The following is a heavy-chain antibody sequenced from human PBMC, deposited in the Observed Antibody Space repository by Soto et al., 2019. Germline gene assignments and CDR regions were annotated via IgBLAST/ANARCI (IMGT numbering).Heavy chain of an antibody. D-gene: IGHD2-2*01. V-gene: IGHV1-2*04. J-gene: IGHJ4*02. CDR3: ARGGGGYCRSTSCDRYYFDY. Sequence: QVQLVQSGAEVKKPGASVKVSCKASGYTFTGYYMHWVRQAPGQGLEWMGWINPNSGGTNYAQKLQGWVTMPRDTSISTDYMELSRLRSDDTAVYYCARGGGGYCRSTSCDRYYFDYWGQGTLVTVSS. CDR2: INPNSGGT. CDR1: GYTFTGYY.